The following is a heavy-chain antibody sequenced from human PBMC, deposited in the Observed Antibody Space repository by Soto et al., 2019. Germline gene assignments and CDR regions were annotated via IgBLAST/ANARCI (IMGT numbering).Heavy chain of an antibody. CDR2: IWYDGSNK. Sequence: PGGSLRLSRAASGFTFSSYFMHWVRQAPGKGLEWVAVIWYDGSNKYYADSVKGRFTISRDNSKNTLYLQMNSLRAEDTAVYYCARSTFRWPFDYWGQGTLVTVSS. CDR1: GFTFSSYF. V-gene: IGHV3-33*01. D-gene: IGHD2-15*01. J-gene: IGHJ4*02. CDR3: ARSTFRWPFDY.